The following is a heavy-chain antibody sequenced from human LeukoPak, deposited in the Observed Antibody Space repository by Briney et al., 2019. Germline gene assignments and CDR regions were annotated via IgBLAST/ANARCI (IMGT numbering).Heavy chain of an antibody. J-gene: IGHJ4*02. Sequence: GRSLRLSCAASGFTFSIYAMHWVRQAPGKGLEWVAVISYDGSNEYYADSVKGRFTISRDNSKDTLYLQMNSLRAEDTAVYYCAREESDSSGQRQYYFDYWGQGTLVTVSS. CDR2: ISYDGSNE. CDR3: AREESDSSGQRQYYFDY. CDR1: GFTFSIYA. D-gene: IGHD3-22*01. V-gene: IGHV3-30-3*01.